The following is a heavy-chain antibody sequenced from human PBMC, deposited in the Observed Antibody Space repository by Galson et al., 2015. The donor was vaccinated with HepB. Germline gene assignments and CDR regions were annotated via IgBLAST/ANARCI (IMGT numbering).Heavy chain of an antibody. CDR3: TTEEYYDSSGHGAFDI. D-gene: IGHD3-22*01. J-gene: IGHJ3*02. Sequence: SLRLSCAASGFTFSNAWMSWVRQAPGKGLEWVGRIKSKTDGGTTDYAAPVKGRFTISRDDSKNTLYLQMNSLKTEDTAVYYCTTEEYYDSSGHGAFDIWGQGTMVTVSS. CDR2: IKSKTDGGTT. V-gene: IGHV3-15*01. CDR1: GFTFSNAW.